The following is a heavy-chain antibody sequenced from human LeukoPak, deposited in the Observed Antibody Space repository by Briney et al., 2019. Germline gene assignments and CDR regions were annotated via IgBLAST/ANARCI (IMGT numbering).Heavy chain of an antibody. CDR2: ISWDGGST. V-gene: IGHV3-43D*03. CDR3: AKGQLYYDILTGAFDFDY. Sequence: GGSLRLSCAASGFTFDDYDMHWVRQAPGKGLEWVSLISWDGGSTYYADSVKGRFTISRDNSKNSLYLQMNSLRAEDTALYYCAKGQLYYDILTGAFDFDYWGQGTLVTVSS. J-gene: IGHJ4*02. CDR1: GFTFDDYD. D-gene: IGHD3-9*01.